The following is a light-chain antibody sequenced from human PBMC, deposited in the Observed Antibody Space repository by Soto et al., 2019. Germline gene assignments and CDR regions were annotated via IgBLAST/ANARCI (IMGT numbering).Light chain of an antibody. CDR1: QSVSSY. J-gene: IGKJ5*01. Sequence: EIVMTQFPSTLSVSTGERATLSCRASQSVSSYLAWYQQKPGQATRLLIYDASNRATGIPARFSGSGSGTDFTLTINSLEPEDFAVYYCQQRSNWPSITFGQGTRLEIK. CDR3: QQRSNWPSIT. CDR2: DAS. V-gene: IGKV3-11*01.